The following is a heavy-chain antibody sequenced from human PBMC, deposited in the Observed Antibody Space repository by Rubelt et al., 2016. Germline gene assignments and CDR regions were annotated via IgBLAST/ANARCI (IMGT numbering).Heavy chain of an antibody. CDR1: GFTFSSYT. D-gene: IGHD3-3*01. Sequence: EVQLVESGGGLVKPGGSLRLSCAASGFTFSSYTMNWVRQAPGKGLEWVSSISSSSAYIYYADSLKGRFTISRDNANNSLSLQVNSLRAEDTAVYYCARDRITIAGMVTLDNYGIDVWGQGTTVTVSS. CDR2: ISSSSAYI. V-gene: IGHV3-21*01. CDR3: ARDRITIAGMVTLDNYGIDV. J-gene: IGHJ6*02.